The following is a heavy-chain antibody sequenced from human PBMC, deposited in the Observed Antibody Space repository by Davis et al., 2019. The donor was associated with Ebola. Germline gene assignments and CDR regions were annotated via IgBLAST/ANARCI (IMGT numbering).Heavy chain of an antibody. D-gene: IGHD6-13*01. Sequence: SVTASCKASGYTLTSYDFNWVRQATGQGFEWMGWMNPNSGNTGYAQKFQGRVTMTRDTSTSTAYMELSGLRSEDTAVYYCARASWATVGTRWFDPWGQGTLVTVSS. J-gene: IGHJ5*02. CDR3: ARASWATVGTRWFDP. CDR1: GYTLTSYD. V-gene: IGHV1-8*01. CDR2: MNPNSGNT.